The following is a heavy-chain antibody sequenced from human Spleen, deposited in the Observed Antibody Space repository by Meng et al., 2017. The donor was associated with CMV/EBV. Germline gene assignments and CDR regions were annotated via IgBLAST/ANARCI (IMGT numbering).Heavy chain of an antibody. Sequence: GGSLRLSCAASGFTFSSYAMSWVRQAPGKGLEWVSVIYSGGSSTYYADSVKGRFTISRDNSKNTLYLQMNSLRAEDTAVYYCALSMTGWFDYWGQGTLVTVSS. J-gene: IGHJ4*02. CDR1: GFTFSSYA. CDR3: ALSMTGWFDY. V-gene: IGHV3-23*03. CDR2: IYSGGSST. D-gene: IGHD6-19*01.